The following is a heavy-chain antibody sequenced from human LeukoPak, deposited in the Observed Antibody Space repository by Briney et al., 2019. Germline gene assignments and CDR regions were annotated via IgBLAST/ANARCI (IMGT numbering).Heavy chain of an antibody. CDR2: ISAYNGNT. CDR1: GYTFSSYG. J-gene: IGHJ4*02. V-gene: IGHV1-18*01. CDR3: ARTIDYGDSEVLDY. Sequence: GASVKVSCKASGYTFSSYGVSWVRQAPGQGLEWMGWISAYNGNTNYAQKVQGRVTMTTDTSTSTAYMDVRSPRSDDTAVYYCARTIDYGDSEVLDYWGQGTLVTVSS. D-gene: IGHD4-17*01.